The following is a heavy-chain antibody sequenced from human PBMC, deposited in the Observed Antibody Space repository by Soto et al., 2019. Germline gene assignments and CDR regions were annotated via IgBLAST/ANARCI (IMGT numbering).Heavy chain of an antibody. V-gene: IGHV1-69*13. D-gene: IGHD3-16*01. CDR2: IIPIFGTA. J-gene: IGHJ6*02. CDR1: GGTFSSYA. CDR3: ARVGGVRHYYYGMDV. Sequence: SVKVSCKASGGTFSSYAISWVRQAPGRGLEWMGGIIPIFGTANYAQKFQGRVTITADESTSTAYMELSSLRSEDTAVYYCARVGGVRHYYYGMDVWGQGTTVTVSS.